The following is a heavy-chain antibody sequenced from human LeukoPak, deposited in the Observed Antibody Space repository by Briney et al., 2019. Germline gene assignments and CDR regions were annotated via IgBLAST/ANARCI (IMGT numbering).Heavy chain of an antibody. J-gene: IGHJ6*03. CDR2: ISDSGGST. CDR3: ARDGRYSSSWSWLYYMDV. Sequence: GGSLRLSCAASGFTFSISAMSWVRQAPGKGLEWVSGISDSGGSTFYADSVKGRFTISRDNAKNSLYLQMNSLRAEDTAVYYCARDGRYSSSWSWLYYMDVWGKGTTVTISS. V-gene: IGHV3-23*01. CDR1: GFTFSISA. D-gene: IGHD6-13*01.